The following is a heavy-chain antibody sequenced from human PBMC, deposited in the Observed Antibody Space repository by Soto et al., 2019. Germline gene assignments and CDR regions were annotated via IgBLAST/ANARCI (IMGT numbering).Heavy chain of an antibody. CDR2: VSGSGGST. V-gene: IGHV3-23*01. Sequence: GGSLRLSCAACGFTFCSYAMRWVRQAPGKGLEWVSAVSGSGGSTYYADSVKGRFTISRDNAKNTPYLQMNSLRAEDTAVYYCARRGPGTYFDYWGQGTLVTVSS. J-gene: IGHJ4*02. CDR3: ARRGPGTYFDY. D-gene: IGHD6-13*01. CDR1: GFTFCSYA.